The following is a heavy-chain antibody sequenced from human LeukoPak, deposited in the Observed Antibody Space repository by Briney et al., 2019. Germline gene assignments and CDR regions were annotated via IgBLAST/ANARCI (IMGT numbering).Heavy chain of an antibody. CDR2: ISFDGSDP. J-gene: IGHJ4*02. Sequence: GGSLRLSCAASGFSFSAFGMHWVRQAPGEGLEWIAVISFDGSDPYYADSVKGRFTISRDNSKNTLYLQMNSVGADDTAVYYCARVGRVSSGWTAPHSPFDYWGQGTLVTVSS. CDR3: ARVGRVSSGWTAPHSPFDY. CDR1: GFSFSAFG. V-gene: IGHV3-30*03. D-gene: IGHD6-19*01.